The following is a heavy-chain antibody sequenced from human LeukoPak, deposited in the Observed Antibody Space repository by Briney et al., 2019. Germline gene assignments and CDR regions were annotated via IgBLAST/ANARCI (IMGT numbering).Heavy chain of an antibody. CDR1: GDSLSRNSAA. CDR2: TYYRSKWYN. Sequence: SQSLSLTCVLSGDSLSRNSAAWNWPRQSPSRGLEGLGRTYYRSKWYNDYAVYVKSRITINPDTSKNQFSLQLNSVTPADTAVYSGARAHATDDAFDIWGEETIGTVSS. V-gene: IGHV6-1*01. D-gene: IGHD1-26*01. CDR3: ARAHATDDAFDI. J-gene: IGHJ3*02.